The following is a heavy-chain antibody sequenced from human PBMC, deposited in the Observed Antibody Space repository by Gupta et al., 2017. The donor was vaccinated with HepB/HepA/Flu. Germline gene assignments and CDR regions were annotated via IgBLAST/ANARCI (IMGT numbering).Heavy chain of an antibody. Sequence: EVQLLESGGGLVQPGGSLRLSCAASGFTFSSYAMRWGRQAPGRGLEWVSAISGSGGSTYYADSVKGRFTISRDNSKNTLYLQMNSLRAEDTAVYYCAKKGTRFLEWLLSGYYFDYWGQGTLVTVSS. CDR1: GFTFSSYA. CDR2: ISGSGGST. CDR3: AKKGTRFLEWLLSGYYFDY. J-gene: IGHJ4*02. D-gene: IGHD3-3*01. V-gene: IGHV3-23*01.